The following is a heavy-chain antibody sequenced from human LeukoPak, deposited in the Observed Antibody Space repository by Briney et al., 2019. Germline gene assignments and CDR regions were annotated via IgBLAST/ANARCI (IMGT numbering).Heavy chain of an antibody. CDR2: ISSDGSNT. J-gene: IGHJ4*02. CDR3: AKDRGSGYHYFDY. Sequence: GGSLRLSCAASGFTFSSYGMHWVRQAPGKGLDWVAVISSDGSNTHYADSVKGRFTISRDNSKDTLYLQMNSLRAEDTAVYYCAKDRGSGYHYFDYWGQGTLVTVSS. V-gene: IGHV3-30*18. D-gene: IGHD3-22*01. CDR1: GFTFSSYG.